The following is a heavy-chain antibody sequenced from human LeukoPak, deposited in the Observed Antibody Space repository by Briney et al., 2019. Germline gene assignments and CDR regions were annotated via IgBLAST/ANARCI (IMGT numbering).Heavy chain of an antibody. CDR3: ARVSGSYFYYYYYMDV. CDR1: GFTFSSYW. Sequence: PGGSLRLSCAASGFTFSSYWMHWVRQAPGKGLVWVSRINSDGSSTSYADSVKGRFTISRDNAKNTLYMQMNSLRAEDTAVYYCARVSGSYFYYYYYMDVWGKGTTVTISS. V-gene: IGHV3-74*01. J-gene: IGHJ6*03. D-gene: IGHD3-10*01. CDR2: INSDGSST.